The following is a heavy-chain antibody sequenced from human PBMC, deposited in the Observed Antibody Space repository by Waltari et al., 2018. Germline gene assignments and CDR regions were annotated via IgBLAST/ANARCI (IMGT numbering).Heavy chain of an antibody. CDR3: ARTVFQLLGWFDP. J-gene: IGHJ5*02. V-gene: IGHV1-69*04. Sequence: QVQLVQSGAEVKKPGSSVKVSCKASGGTFSSYAISWVRQAPGQGLEWMGGIIPILGIANYAQKFQGRGTITADESTSTAYMELSSLRSEDTAVYYCARTVFQLLGWFDPWGQGTLVTVSS. D-gene: IGHD1-26*01. CDR1: GGTFSSYA. CDR2: IIPILGIA.